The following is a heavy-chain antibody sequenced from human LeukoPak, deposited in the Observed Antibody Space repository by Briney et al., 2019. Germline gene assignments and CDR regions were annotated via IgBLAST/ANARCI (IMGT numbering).Heavy chain of an antibody. CDR3: ARDSLITMVRGVTSVPLDY. Sequence: GASVKVSCKASGGTFSSYAISWVRQAPGQGLEWMGWISAYNGNTNYAQKLQGRVTMTTDTSTSTAYMELRSLRSDDTAVYYCARDSLITMVRGVTSVPLDYWGQGTLVTVSS. CDR1: GGTFSSYA. V-gene: IGHV1-18*01. D-gene: IGHD3-10*01. CDR2: ISAYNGNT. J-gene: IGHJ4*02.